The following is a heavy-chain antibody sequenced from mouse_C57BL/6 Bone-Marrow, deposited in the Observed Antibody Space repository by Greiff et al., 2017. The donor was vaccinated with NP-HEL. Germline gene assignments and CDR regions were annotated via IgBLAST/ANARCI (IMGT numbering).Heavy chain of an antibody. CDR3: ARGWLLSA. CDR1: GYTFTSYN. D-gene: IGHD2-3*01. CDR2: IYPGNGDT. V-gene: IGHV1-12*01. Sequence: QVQLQQSGAELVRPGASVKMSCKASGYTFTSYNMHWVKQTPRQGLEWIGAIYPGNGDTSYNQKFQGKATLTVDKSSSPTSLELSSLTSEDSAVYVCARGWLLSAWGQGTSVTVSS. J-gene: IGHJ4*01.